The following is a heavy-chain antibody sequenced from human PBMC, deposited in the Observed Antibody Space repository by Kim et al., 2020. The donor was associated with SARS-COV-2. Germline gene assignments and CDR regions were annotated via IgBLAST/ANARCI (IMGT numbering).Heavy chain of an antibody. CDR2: ISADNEDT. Sequence: ASVKVSCKASGYTFTRYAMHWVRQAPGQRLEWMGWISADNEDTKYSEKYQGRVTITRDTSATTAYMELSSLRSEDTAVYFCARGRGYLIDYWGQGTLVTVSS. CDR3: ARGRGYLIDY. J-gene: IGHJ4*02. CDR1: GYTFTRYA. V-gene: IGHV1-3*01. D-gene: IGHD3-10*01.